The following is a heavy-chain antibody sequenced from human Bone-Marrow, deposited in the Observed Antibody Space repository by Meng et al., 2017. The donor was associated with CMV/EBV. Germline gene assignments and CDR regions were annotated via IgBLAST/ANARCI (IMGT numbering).Heavy chain of an antibody. CDR1: GGTFSSYS. CDR3: AREPTSYPHYFDY. V-gene: IGHV1-69*13. CDR2: IIPIFGAA. Sequence: SVKVSCKASGGTFSSYSITWVRQASGQGLEWMGGIIPIFGAATYAQKFQGRVTITADESTTTAYMELSSLRSDDTAVYYCAREPTSYPHYFDYWGQGTRVTVSS. J-gene: IGHJ4*02. D-gene: IGHD2-2*01.